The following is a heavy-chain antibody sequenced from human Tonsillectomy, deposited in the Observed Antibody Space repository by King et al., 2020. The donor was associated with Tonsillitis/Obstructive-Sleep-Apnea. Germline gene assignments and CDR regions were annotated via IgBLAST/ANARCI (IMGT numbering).Heavy chain of an antibody. CDR3: ERGGSSTSCFPVVDY. J-gene: IGHJ4*02. D-gene: IGHD2-2*01. CDR2: ISSSSSYI. CDR1: GFTFSSYS. V-gene: IGHV3-21*01. Sequence: VQLVQSGGGLVKPGGSLRLSCAASGFTFSSYSMNWVRQAPGKGLEWVSSISSSSSYIYYADSVKGRFTISRDNAKNSLYLQMNSLSAEDTAVYYCERGGSSTSCFPVVDYWGQGTLVTVSS.